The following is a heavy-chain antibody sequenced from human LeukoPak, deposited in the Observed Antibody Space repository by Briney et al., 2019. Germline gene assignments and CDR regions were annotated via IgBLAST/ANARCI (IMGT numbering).Heavy chain of an antibody. CDR3: ASSRKAAGAVDY. CDR2: MYTSGGT. CDR1: GGSISSYH. J-gene: IGHJ4*02. V-gene: IGHV4-4*07. Sequence: SETLSLTCTVSGGSISSYHLNWIRQAAGKGLEWIGRMYTSGGTTYKSSLKSRVSMSVDTSRNQFSLKVTSVTAADTAIYYCASSRKAAGAVDYWGQGILVTVSS. D-gene: IGHD6-25*01.